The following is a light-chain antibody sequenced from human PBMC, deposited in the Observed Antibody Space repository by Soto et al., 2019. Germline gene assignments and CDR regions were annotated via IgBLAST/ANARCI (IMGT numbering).Light chain of an antibody. J-gene: IGLJ1*01. Sequence: QSALTQPASVSGSPGQSITISCTGTSSDVGGYNYVSWYQQHPGKAPKLMIYEVSNRPSGVSNRFSGSKSGNTASLTISGLQAEDEADYYCSSYTSSSTRGVFGTGTKLT. CDR2: EVS. CDR1: SSDVGGYNY. CDR3: SSYTSSSTRGV. V-gene: IGLV2-14*01.